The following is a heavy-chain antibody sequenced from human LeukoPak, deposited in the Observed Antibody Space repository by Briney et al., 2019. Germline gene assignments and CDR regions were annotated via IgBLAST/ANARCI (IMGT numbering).Heavy chain of an antibody. V-gene: IGHV1-69*05. D-gene: IGHD2-2*02. CDR1: GGTFSSYA. J-gene: IGHJ4*02. CDR3: ARSGYCSNTSCYNPFDY. Sequence: ASVKVSCKASGGTFSSYAISWVRQAPGQGLEWMGGIIPIFGTANYAQKFQGRVTVTTDTSTSTAYMELRSLRSDDTAVYYCARSGYCSNTSCYNPFDYWGQGTLVTVSS. CDR2: IIPIFGTA.